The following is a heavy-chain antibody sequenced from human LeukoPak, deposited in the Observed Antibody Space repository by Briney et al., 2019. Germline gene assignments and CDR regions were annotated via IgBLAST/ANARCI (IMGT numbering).Heavy chain of an antibody. J-gene: IGHJ6*02. CDR1: GFTFSSYG. V-gene: IGHV3-30*18. CDR3: AKDDGSGSSHYYYGMDV. D-gene: IGHD3-10*01. CDR2: ISYDGSNK. Sequence: GRSLRLSCAASGFTFSSYGMHWVRQAPGKGLEWLAVISYDGSNKYYADSVKGRFTISRDNSKNTLYLQMNSLRAEDTAVYYCAKDDGSGSSHYYYGMDVWGQGTTVTVSS.